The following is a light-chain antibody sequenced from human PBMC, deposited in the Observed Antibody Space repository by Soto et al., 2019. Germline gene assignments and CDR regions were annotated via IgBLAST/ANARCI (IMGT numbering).Light chain of an antibody. J-gene: IGKJ1*01. CDR1: QSVSSK. V-gene: IGKV3-15*01. Sequence: EIVMTQSRATLSVSPGERATLTCWASQSVSSKLAWYQQKPGQAPRVLIYGASTRATGIPARFSGSGSGTEFTLTITGLQSVDFAVYFCQYYNDWPPTWTFGQGTKV. CDR3: QYYNDWPPTWT. CDR2: GAS.